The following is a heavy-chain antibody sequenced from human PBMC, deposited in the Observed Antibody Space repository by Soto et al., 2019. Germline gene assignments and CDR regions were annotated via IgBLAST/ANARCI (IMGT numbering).Heavy chain of an antibody. CDR3: TRHRSGWYVETN. CDR1: GFPFSGSA. J-gene: IGHJ4*02. Sequence: AGGSLRLSCAASGFPFSGSAMHWVRQASGKGLEWVGRIRSKANTYATAYAASVKGRFTISRDDSKHTAYLQMNCLKTEDTAVYYCTRHRSGWYVETNWGQGTLVTVS. CDR2: IRSKANTYAT. V-gene: IGHV3-73*01. D-gene: IGHD6-19*01.